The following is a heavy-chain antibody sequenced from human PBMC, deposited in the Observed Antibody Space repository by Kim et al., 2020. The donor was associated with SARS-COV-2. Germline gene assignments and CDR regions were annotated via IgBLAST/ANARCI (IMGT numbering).Heavy chain of an antibody. Sequence: GGSLRLSCAASGFTFSSYGMHWVRQAPGKGLEWVAVIWYDGSNKYYADSVKGRFTISRDNSKNTLYLQMNSLRAEDTAVYYCARGQWLVLPVSLDYWGQGTLVTVSS. CDR1: GFTFSSYG. D-gene: IGHD6-19*01. J-gene: IGHJ4*02. CDR2: IWYDGSNK. V-gene: IGHV3-33*01. CDR3: ARGQWLVLPVSLDY.